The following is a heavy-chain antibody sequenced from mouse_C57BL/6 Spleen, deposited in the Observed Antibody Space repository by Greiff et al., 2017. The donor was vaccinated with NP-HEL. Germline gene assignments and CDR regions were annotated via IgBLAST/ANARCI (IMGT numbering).Heavy chain of an antibody. V-gene: IGHV1-82*01. J-gene: IGHJ1*03. CDR1: GYAFSSSW. CDR3: AREGNGYFDV. D-gene: IGHD2-1*01. Sequence: QVQLQQSGPELVKPGASVKISCKASGYAFSSSWMNWVQQRPGKGLEWLGRICTGDGDTNYTGKFKGKATLTADKSSSTAYMQLSSLTSEDSAVYFCAREGNGYFDVWGTGTTVTVSS. CDR2: ICTGDGDT.